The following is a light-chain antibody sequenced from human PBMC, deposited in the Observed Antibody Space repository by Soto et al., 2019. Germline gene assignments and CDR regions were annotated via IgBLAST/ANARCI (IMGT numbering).Light chain of an antibody. Sequence: MVLTQSPCTXSXXPXXXXXXXXRAGQSVSSNYLAGYQQKPGQAPRLLIYAASSRATGIPDRFSGSGSGTDFTLTIDGLEPGDCVVYYCHQYGYSPITFGQGTRLEIK. CDR3: HQYGYSPIT. CDR1: QSVSSNY. V-gene: IGKV3-20*01. J-gene: IGKJ5*01. CDR2: AAS.